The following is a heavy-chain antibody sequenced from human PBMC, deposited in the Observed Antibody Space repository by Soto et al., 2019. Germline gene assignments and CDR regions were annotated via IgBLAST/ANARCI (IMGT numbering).Heavy chain of an antibody. CDR2: INPNSGGT. CDR3: ARGHWYGDYGRATSHST. Sequence: ASVKVSCKASGYTFTGYYMHWVRQAPGQGLEWMGWINPNSGGTNYAQKFQGWVTMTRDTSISTAYMELSRLRSDDTAVYYCARGHWYGDYGRATSHSTWGQGTLVTVSS. CDR1: GYTFTGYY. J-gene: IGHJ4*02. V-gene: IGHV1-2*04. D-gene: IGHD4-17*01.